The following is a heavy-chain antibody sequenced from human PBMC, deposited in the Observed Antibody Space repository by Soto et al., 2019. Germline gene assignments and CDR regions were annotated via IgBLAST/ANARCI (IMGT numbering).Heavy chain of an antibody. CDR1: GFTFDDHN. CDR2: ISWDGDTT. Sequence: GGSLRLSCAASGFTFDDHNMHWIRQVPGKGLEWVSLISWDGDTTYYADSVRGRFTISRDNRRNSLYLRMNALTSEDSGLYYCASSQGDYWGQGTRVTVSS. CDR3: ASSQGDY. J-gene: IGHJ4*02. V-gene: IGHV3-43*01.